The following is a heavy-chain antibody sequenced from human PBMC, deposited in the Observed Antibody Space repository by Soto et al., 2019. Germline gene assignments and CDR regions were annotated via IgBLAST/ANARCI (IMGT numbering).Heavy chain of an antibody. CDR3: ARDQQWLVRFYFDF. CDR2: IWYDGSNK. CDR1: GFTFSSYG. D-gene: IGHD6-19*01. Sequence: GGSLRLSCAASGFTFSSYGMHWVRQAPGRGLEWVAVIWYDGSNKYYADSVKGRFTISRDNSKNTLYLQMNSLRAEDTAVYYCARDQQWLVRFYFDFWGQGTLVTVSS. J-gene: IGHJ4*02. V-gene: IGHV3-33*01.